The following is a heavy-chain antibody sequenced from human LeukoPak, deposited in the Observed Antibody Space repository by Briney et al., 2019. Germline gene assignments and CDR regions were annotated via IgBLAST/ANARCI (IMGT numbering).Heavy chain of an antibody. D-gene: IGHD3-10*01. Sequence: SETLSLTCAVSGGSISSGGYSWNWIRQPPGKGLEWIGYIFQSGSTYYSSSLKSRVSISVDRSKNLFSLKLSSVTAPDTAVYYCARASRGLGDLDCWGQGTLVTVSS. J-gene: IGHJ4*02. CDR3: ARASRGLGDLDC. CDR1: GGSISSGGYS. CDR2: IFQSGST. V-gene: IGHV4-30-2*01.